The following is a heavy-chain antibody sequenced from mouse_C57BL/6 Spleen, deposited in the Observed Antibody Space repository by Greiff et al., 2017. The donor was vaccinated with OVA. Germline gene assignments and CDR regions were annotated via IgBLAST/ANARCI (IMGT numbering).Heavy chain of an antibody. CDR2: IWSGGST. Sequence: QVQLQQSGPGLVQPSQSLSITCTVSGFSLTSYGVHWVRQSPGKGLEWLGVIWSGGSTDYNAAFISRLSISKDNSKSQVFFKMNRLQADDTAIYYCARGRGVITNYYAMDYWGQGTSVTVSS. V-gene: IGHV2-2*01. D-gene: IGHD2-5*01. CDR1: GFSLTSYG. CDR3: ARGRGVITNYYAMDY. J-gene: IGHJ4*01.